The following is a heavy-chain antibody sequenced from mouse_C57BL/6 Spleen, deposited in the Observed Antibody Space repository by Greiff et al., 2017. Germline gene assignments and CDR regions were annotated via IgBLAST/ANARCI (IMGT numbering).Heavy chain of an antibody. CDR2: ISSGGDYI. J-gene: IGHJ4*01. D-gene: IGHD2-13*01. CDR1: GFTINSNA. CDR3: SRDYRDLHSCPTHH. Sequence: EVQLVQSVAGLVQPGASLELSCAASGFTINSNAMSWVRQTPDKRLEWVAYISSGGDYIYYAATLQGRFTISRDNARNTLYLQMSSLTSADTAMYYCSRDYRDLHSCPTHHWAQGKPATVSP. V-gene: IGHV5-9-1*02.